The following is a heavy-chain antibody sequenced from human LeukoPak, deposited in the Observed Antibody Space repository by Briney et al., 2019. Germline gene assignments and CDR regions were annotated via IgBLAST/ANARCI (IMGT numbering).Heavy chain of an antibody. CDR1: GFTFSNLW. V-gene: IGHV3-7*03. CDR2: IKQDGSEK. CDR3: ATSTAAAGTD. Sequence: GGSLRLSCAASGFTFSNLWMSWVRQAPGKGLKWVADIKQDGSEKYYVDSVKGRFTISRDNAQNSLYLQMNSLRAEDTAIYYCATSTAAAGTDWGQGTLVTVSS. J-gene: IGHJ4*02. D-gene: IGHD6-13*01.